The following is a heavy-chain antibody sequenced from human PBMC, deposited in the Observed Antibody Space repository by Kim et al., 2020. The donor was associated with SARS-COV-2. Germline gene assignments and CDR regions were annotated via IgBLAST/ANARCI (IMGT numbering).Heavy chain of an antibody. J-gene: IGHJ4*02. CDR3: ARAPIGSGLDSLHDY. V-gene: IGHV3-74*01. Sequence: DSVKGRFTIYRDNAKNTLYLQMNSLRAEDTAVYYCARAPIGSGLDSLHDYWGQGTLVTVSS. D-gene: IGHD3-22*01.